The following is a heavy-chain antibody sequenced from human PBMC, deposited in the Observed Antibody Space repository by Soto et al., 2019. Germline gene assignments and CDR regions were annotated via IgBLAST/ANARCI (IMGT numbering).Heavy chain of an antibody. CDR2: IIPIFGTA. Sequence: SVKVSCKASGGTFSSYAISWVRQAPGQGLEWMGGIIPIFGTANYAQKFQGRVAITADESTSTAYMELSSLRSEDTAVYYCASSIEAAVYCYGMDVWGQGTTVTVSS. D-gene: IGHD6-13*01. CDR3: ASSIEAAVYCYGMDV. J-gene: IGHJ6*02. CDR1: GGTFSSYA. V-gene: IGHV1-69*13.